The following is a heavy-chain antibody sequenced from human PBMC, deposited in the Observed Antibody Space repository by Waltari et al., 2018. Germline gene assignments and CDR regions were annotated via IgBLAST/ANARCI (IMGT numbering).Heavy chain of an antibody. CDR3: VRDIVGATRFDAFDI. D-gene: IGHD1-26*01. Sequence: QEQLVESGGGVVQPGRSLRLSCEASGFSFNTHAMHWVRQAPGNWLEWVKIIAIDGKKNYYADSVNGRFTISRDNSKNSLYLQMNSLRVEDTAVYYCVRDIVGATRFDAFDIWGQGTMVTVSS. J-gene: IGHJ3*02. CDR1: GFSFNTHA. CDR2: IAIDGKKN. V-gene: IGHV3-30*04.